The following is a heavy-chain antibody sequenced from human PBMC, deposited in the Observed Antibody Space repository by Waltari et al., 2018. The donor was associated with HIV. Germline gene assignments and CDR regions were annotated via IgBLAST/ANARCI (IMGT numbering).Heavy chain of an antibody. V-gene: IGHV3-23*01. CDR2: LSGSGSTA. CDR1: GFNFRNFA. Sequence: EVQLLESGGGLVQPGGSLGLACAASGFNFRNFALSWVRQAPGKGPEWVSALSGSGSTASYADSVKGRFTISRDFSNNTLFLQMNNLRAEDTAVYFCAKSMRDLRPSAYDVWGQGTLVAISS. J-gene: IGHJ3*01. D-gene: IGHD2-8*01. CDR3: AKSMRDLRPSAYDV.